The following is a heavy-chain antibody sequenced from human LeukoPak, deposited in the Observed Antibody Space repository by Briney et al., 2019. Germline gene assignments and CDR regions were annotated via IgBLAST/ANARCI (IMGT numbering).Heavy chain of an antibody. CDR1: GFTFSTYW. J-gene: IGHJ6*04. CDR3: AELGITMIGGV. Sequence: GGSLRLSCAPSGFTFSTYWMSWVRQVPGKGLEWVANIKQDGSEIYYVDSVKGRFTISRDNAKNSLFLQMNNLRAEDTAIYYCAELGITMIGGVWGKGTTVTISS. V-gene: IGHV3-7*01. CDR2: IKQDGSEI. D-gene: IGHD3-10*02.